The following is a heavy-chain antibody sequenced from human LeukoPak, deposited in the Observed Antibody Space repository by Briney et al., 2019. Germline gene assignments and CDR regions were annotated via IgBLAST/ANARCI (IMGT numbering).Heavy chain of an antibody. Sequence: GASVKVSCKASGYTFTGYYMHWVRQAPGQELEWMGWINPNSDGTNYAQKFQGRVTMTRDTSISTAYMELSRLRSDDTAVYYCARVLEQWLVIFDYWGQGTLVTVSS. CDR1: GYTFTGYY. CDR2: INPNSDGT. D-gene: IGHD6-19*01. J-gene: IGHJ4*02. CDR3: ARVLEQWLVIFDY. V-gene: IGHV1-2*02.